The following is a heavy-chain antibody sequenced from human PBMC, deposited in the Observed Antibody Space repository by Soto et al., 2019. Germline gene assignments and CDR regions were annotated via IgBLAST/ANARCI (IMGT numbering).Heavy chain of an antibody. D-gene: IGHD5-18*01. CDR1: GGSVSSGSYY. J-gene: IGHJ4*02. CDR2: IYYSGST. CDR3: ARATAHEPFDY. V-gene: IGHV4-61*01. Sequence: PSETLSLTCTVSGGSVSSGSYYWSWIRQPPGKGLEWIGYIYYSGSTNYNPSLKSRVTISVDTSKNQFSLKLSSVTAADTAVYYCARATAHEPFDYWGQGTLVTV.